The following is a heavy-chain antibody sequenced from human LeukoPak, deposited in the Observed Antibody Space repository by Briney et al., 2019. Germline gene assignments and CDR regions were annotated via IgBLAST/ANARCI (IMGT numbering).Heavy chain of an antibody. CDR2: INPNSGGT. Sequence: ASVKVSCKASGYTFTGYYMHWVRQAPGQGLEWMGWINPNSGGTNYAQKFQGRVTMTRDTAISTAYMELSRLRSDDTAVYYCARDRLVRGASFDYWGQGTLVTVSS. D-gene: IGHD3-10*01. V-gene: IGHV1-2*02. J-gene: IGHJ4*02. CDR1: GYTFTGYY. CDR3: ARDRLVRGASFDY.